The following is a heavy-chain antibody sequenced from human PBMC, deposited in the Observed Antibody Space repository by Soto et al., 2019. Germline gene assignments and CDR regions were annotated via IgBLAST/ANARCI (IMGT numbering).Heavy chain of an antibody. D-gene: IGHD2-15*01. Sequence: SETLSLTCAVYGGSFSVYYWSWIRDPPGKGLEWIGEINHSGSTNYNPSLKSRVTISVDTSKNQFSLKLSSVTAADTAVYYCARGGGYCSGGSCSVLSYYYCGMDVWGQGTTVTISS. V-gene: IGHV4-34*01. J-gene: IGHJ6*02. CDR1: GGSFSVYY. CDR3: ARGGGYCSGGSCSVLSYYYCGMDV. CDR2: INHSGST.